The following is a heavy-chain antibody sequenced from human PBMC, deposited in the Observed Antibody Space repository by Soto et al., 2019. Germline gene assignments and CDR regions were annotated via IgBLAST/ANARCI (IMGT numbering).Heavy chain of an antibody. CDR1: GYTFTGYY. CDR3: AREFLDNHIVVVPAAIRPGVYYYYYGMDV. CDR2: INPNSGGT. D-gene: IGHD2-2*02. V-gene: IGHV1-2*04. J-gene: IGHJ6*02. Sequence: ASVKVSCKASGYTFTGYYMHCVRQAPGQVLEWMGWINPNSGGTNYAQKFQGWVTMTRDTSISTAYMELSRLRSDDTAVYYCAREFLDNHIVVVPAAIRPGVYYYYYGMDVWGQGTTVTVSS.